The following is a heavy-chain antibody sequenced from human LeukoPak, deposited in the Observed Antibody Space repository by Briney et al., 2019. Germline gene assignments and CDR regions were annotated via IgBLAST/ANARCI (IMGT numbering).Heavy chain of an antibody. J-gene: IGHJ4*02. CDR1: GGSISSYY. V-gene: IGHV4-59*12. CDR2: IYYSGST. CDR3: AREPTESTTAY. Sequence: PSETLSLTCTVSGGSISSYYWSWIRQPPGKGLEWIGYIYYSGSTNYNPSLKSRVTMSLDTSKKQVSLRLTSVIAADTAIYYCAREPTESTTAYWGQGALVTVSS. D-gene: IGHD4-11*01.